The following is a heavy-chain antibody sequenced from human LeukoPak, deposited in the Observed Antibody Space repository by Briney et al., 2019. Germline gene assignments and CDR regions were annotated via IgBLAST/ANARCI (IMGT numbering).Heavy chain of an antibody. J-gene: IGHJ4*02. Sequence: ASVNVACKVSGYTLTELSMHWVRQAPGKGVEWMGGFDPEDGETIYAQKFQGRVTMTEDTSTDTAYMELSSLRSEDTAVYYCATDLTESLTGTPGYWGQGTLVTVSS. D-gene: IGHD1-7*01. V-gene: IGHV1-24*01. CDR2: FDPEDGET. CDR1: GYTLTELS. CDR3: ATDLTESLTGTPGY.